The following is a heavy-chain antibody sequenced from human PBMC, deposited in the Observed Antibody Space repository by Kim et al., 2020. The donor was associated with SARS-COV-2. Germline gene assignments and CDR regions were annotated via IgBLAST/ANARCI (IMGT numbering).Heavy chain of an antibody. CDR3: AKEPYPKWFGVNTGSHFYLMDV. CDR2: ISNDGTET. V-gene: IGHV3-30*18. CDR1: GFKFVNYD. D-gene: IGHD3-10*01. J-gene: IGHJ6*02. Sequence: GGSLRLSCAASGFKFVNYDIHWVRQAPGKGLEWVAVISNDGTETIYADSVKGRITVSRDNSKDTLHLQMNSLRFEDTAVYYCAKEPYPKWFGVNTGSHFYLMDVWGQGTTVTVSS.